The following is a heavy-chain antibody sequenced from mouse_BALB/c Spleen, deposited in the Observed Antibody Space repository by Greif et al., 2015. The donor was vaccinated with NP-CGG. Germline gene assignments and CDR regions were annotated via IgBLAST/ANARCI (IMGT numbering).Heavy chain of an antibody. CDR1: GYAFSSYW. Sequence: VQLQQSGAELVRPGSSVKISCKASGYAFSSYWMNWVKQRPGQGLEWIGQIYPGDGDTNYNGKFKGKATLTADKSSSTAYMQLSSLTSEDSAVYFCARGDGYFYAMDYWGQGTSVTVSS. V-gene: IGHV1-80*01. J-gene: IGHJ4*01. CDR3: ARGDGYFYAMDY. D-gene: IGHD2-3*01. CDR2: IYPGDGDT.